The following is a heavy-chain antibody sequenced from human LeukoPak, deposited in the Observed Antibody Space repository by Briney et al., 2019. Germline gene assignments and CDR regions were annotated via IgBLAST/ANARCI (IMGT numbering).Heavy chain of an antibody. CDR2: ISPYNGNT. V-gene: IGHV1-18*01. CDR1: GYTFIRYG. Sequence: ASVKVSCKASGYTFIRYGITWVRQAPGQGLEWMAWISPYNGNTKYAQKFQGRVTMTRGTSISTAYMELSRLRSDDTAVYYCARDYDIEFHFDYWGQGTLVTVSS. D-gene: IGHD3-9*01. J-gene: IGHJ4*02. CDR3: ARDYDIEFHFDY.